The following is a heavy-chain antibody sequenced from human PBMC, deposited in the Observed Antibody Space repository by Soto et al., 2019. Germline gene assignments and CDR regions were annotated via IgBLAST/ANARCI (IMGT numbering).Heavy chain of an antibody. CDR3: PRSRRGYSYGNFDY. CDR1: AGSISSDY. D-gene: IGHD5-18*01. CDR2: IYYSGSP. V-gene: IGHV4-59*08. Sequence: SETLSLTSTVSAGSISSDYWSWIRQPPEKGLEWIGYIYYSGSPNYNTSLKRRVPISVDTPQNQSSLKLSSVTAADTAGHSFPRSRRGYSYGNFDYWGQGTMVTVSS. J-gene: IGHJ4*01.